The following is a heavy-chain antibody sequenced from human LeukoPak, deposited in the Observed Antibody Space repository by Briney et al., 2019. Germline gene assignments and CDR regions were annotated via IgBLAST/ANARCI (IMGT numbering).Heavy chain of an antibody. CDR3: ARDDGGWFYNS. CDR2: IYTTGTT. V-gene: IGHV4-61*02. D-gene: IGHD6-19*01. CDR1: GGSIGSGSYY. J-gene: IGHJ4*02. Sequence: PSETLSLTCTVSGGSIGSGSYYWSWIRQPAGKGLEWIGRIYTTGTTNYNPSLKSRVTISIDRSKNHFSLELTSVTAADTAVYFCARDDGGWFYNSWGQGTLVTVSS.